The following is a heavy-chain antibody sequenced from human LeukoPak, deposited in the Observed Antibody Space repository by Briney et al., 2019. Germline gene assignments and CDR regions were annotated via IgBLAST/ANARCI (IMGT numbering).Heavy chain of an antibody. D-gene: IGHD3-3*01. CDR1: GFTFSSYA. CDR3: AKDTYDFWSGYWGSNWFDP. CDR2: ISGSGGST. V-gene: IGHV3-23*01. Sequence: GGSLRLSCAASGFTFSSYAMSWVRQAPGKGLEWVSAISGSGGSTYYADSVKGRFTISRDNSKNTLYLQMNSLRAEDTAVYYCAKDTYDFWSGYWGSNWFDPWGQGTLVTVSS. J-gene: IGHJ5*02.